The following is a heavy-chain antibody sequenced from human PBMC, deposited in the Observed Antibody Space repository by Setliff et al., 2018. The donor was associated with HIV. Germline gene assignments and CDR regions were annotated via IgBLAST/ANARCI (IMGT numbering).Heavy chain of an antibody. CDR3: AREKRQIWSTDYYYHYGLVV. Sequence: SETLSLTCSVSGGSISDNKYYWSWIRQPPGKGLEWMGSSHYNGNTNITPSLKSRVTMSLDTPRNEFYLTLTSVTAADTAVYYCAREKRQIWSTDYYYHYGLVVWGQGITVTVSS. J-gene: IGHJ6*02. D-gene: IGHD5-18*01. CDR1: GGSISDNKYY. V-gene: IGHV4-61*01. CDR2: SHYNGNT.